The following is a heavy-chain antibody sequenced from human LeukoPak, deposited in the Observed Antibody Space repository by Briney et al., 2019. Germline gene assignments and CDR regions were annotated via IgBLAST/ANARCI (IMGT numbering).Heavy chain of an antibody. CDR3: VRDASNIDFAPYFYYMDV. J-gene: IGHJ6*03. V-gene: IGHV3-21*01. Sequence: PGGSLRLSCTASGFTVSLYSMHWVRQAPGKGLEWVSCIGRSSQYIYYGDSVRGRFTISRDNAKNSLYLDMNSPRAEDTAVYYRVRDASNIDFAPYFYYMDVWGKGTTVTVSS. D-gene: IGHD3-3*01. CDR2: IGRSSQYI. CDR1: GFTVSLYS.